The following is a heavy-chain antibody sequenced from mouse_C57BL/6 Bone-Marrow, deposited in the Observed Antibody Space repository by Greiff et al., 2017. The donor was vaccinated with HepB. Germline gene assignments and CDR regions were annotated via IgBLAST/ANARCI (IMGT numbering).Heavy chain of an antibody. CDR2: IHPNSGST. CDR1: GYTFTSYW. V-gene: IGHV1-64*01. D-gene: IGHD1-1*01. J-gene: IGHJ4*01. CDR3: ARLQYYGSIYYAMDY. Sequence: VQLQQPGAELVKPGASVKLSCKASGYTFTSYWMHWVKQRPGQGLEWIGMIHPNSGSTNYNEKFKIKATLTVDKSSSTAYMQLSSLTSEDSAVYYCARLQYYGSIYYAMDYWGQGTSVTVSS.